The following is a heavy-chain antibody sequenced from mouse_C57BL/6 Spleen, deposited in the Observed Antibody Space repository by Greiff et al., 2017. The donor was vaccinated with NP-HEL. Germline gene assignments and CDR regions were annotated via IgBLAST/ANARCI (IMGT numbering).Heavy chain of an antibody. D-gene: IGHD1-1*01. CDR1: GYTFTSDW. Sequence: QVQLQQPGAELVMPGASVKLSCKASGYTFTSDWMHWVKQRPGQGLEWIGEIDPSDSYTNYNQKFKGKSTLTVDKSSSTAYMQLSSLTSEDSAVYYCARGYYGSSLDYWGQGTTLTVSS. CDR3: ARGYYGSSLDY. J-gene: IGHJ2*01. V-gene: IGHV1-69*01. CDR2: IDPSDSYT.